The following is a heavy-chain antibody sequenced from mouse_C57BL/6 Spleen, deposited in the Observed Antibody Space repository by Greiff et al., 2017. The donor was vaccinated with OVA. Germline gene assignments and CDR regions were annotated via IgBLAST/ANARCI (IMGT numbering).Heavy chain of an antibody. CDR1: GYTFTDYE. Sequence: VQGVESGAELVRPGASVTLSCKASGYTFTDYEMHWVKQTPVHGLEWIGAIDPETGGTAYNQKFKGKAILTADKSSSTAYMELRSLTSEDSAVYYCTRWGGNYFDYWGQGTTLTVSS. V-gene: IGHV1-15*01. CDR2: IDPETGGT. CDR3: TRWGGNYFDY. J-gene: IGHJ2*01.